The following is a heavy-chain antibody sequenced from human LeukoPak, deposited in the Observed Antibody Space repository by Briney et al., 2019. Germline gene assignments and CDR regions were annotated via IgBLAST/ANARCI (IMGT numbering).Heavy chain of an antibody. CDR2: INSDGSST. CDR3: ARDTHAYCGSDCYFKDAFDI. V-gene: IGHV3-74*01. D-gene: IGHD2-21*02. J-gene: IGHJ3*02. CDR1: GFTFSSYW. Sequence: GGSLRLSCAASGFTFSSYWMHWVRQAPGKGLVWVSRINSDGSSTSYADSVKGRFTISRDNAKNTLYLQMNSLRAEDTAVYYCARDTHAYCGSDCYFKDAFDIWGQGTMVTVSS.